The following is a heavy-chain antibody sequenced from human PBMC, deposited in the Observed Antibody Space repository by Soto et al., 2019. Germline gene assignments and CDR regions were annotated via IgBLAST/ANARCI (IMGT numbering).Heavy chain of an antibody. Sequence: GGSLRLSWAASGFTFSSYVMDWVRQAPGKGLEWVAVIWYDGSNKYYADSVKGRFTISRDNSKNTLYLQMNSLRAEDTAVYYCARTTTYTWFDPWGQGTLVTVS. CDR1: GFTFSSYV. D-gene: IGHD2-2*02. CDR2: IWYDGSNK. V-gene: IGHV3-33*01. CDR3: ARTTTYTWFDP. J-gene: IGHJ5*02.